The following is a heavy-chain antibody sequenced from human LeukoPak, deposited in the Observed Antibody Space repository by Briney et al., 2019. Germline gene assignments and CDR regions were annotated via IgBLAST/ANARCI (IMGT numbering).Heavy chain of an antibody. CDR1: GGSFSGFY. CDR3: ARGIVNTAVAGAFGY. J-gene: IGHJ4*02. D-gene: IGHD6-19*01. CDR2: INHSGRT. Sequence: SETLPLTCAVYGGSFSGFYWSWIRQPPGKGLEWIGEINHSGRTNYNPSLRSRVTLSVGTSKNQFSLMLSSVTAADTAVYYCARGIVNTAVAGAFGYWGQGTLGTVSS. V-gene: IGHV4-34*01.